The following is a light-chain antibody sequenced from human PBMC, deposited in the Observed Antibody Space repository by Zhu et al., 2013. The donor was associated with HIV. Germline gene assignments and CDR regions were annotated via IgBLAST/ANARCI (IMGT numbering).Light chain of an antibody. CDR1: TSDINAYNY. Sequence: QSALTQPASVSGSPGQSITISCTGITSDINAYNYVSWYQQHPGRAPKLIIYEVVNRPSGISHRFSGSKSGSTASLTISGLQAEDEADYYCCSYAGSSTYVFGTGTKVTVL. CDR2: EVV. J-gene: IGLJ1*01. V-gene: IGLV2-14*01. CDR3: CSYAGSSTYV.